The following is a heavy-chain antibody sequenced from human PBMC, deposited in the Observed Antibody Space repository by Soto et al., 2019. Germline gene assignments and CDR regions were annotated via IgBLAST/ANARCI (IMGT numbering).Heavy chain of an antibody. J-gene: IGHJ6*02. D-gene: IGHD5-18*01. Sequence: NPSETLSLTCTVSGASVRSDAFYWGWIRQPPGKGLEWIGYAFYNGSTIYNPSLESRVTISVDTSKNQFSLKMNFVTAADTAVYYCAREGIRVASATASHYYGMDIWGQGTTVTVSS. V-gene: IGHV4-61*08. CDR1: GASVRSDAFY. CDR2: AFYNGST. CDR3: AREGIRVASATASHYYGMDI.